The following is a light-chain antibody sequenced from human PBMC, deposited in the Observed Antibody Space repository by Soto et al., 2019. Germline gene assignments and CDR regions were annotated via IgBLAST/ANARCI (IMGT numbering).Light chain of an antibody. CDR3: SSYTSSSTLE. V-gene: IGLV2-14*01. CDR1: SSDVGGYNY. J-gene: IGLJ2*01. CDR2: DVS. Sequence: QSALTQPASVSGSPGQSITISCTGTSSDVGGYNYVSWYQQHPGKDPKLMIYDVSNRPSGVSNRVSGSKSGNTASLTISGLHAEDEADYYCSSYTSSSTLEIGGGTKLTVL.